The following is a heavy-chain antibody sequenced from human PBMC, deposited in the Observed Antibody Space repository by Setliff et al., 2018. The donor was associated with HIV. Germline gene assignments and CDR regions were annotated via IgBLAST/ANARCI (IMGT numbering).Heavy chain of an antibody. Sequence: SETLSLTCSVSGASVSNYYWSRIRQPPGKGPEWIGYIYYSGTTDYNPSLKSRVTMSLDTSKNQFSLNLTSVTAADTAVYYCARVRGSSGWTDYWGQGTLGHRLL. V-gene: IGHV4-59*02. CDR1: GASVSNYY. D-gene: IGHD6-19*01. J-gene: IGHJ4*02. CDR2: IYYSGTT. CDR3: ARVRGSSGWTDY.